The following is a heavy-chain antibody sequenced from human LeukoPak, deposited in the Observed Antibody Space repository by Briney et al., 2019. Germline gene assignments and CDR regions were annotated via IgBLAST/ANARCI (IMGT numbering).Heavy chain of an antibody. J-gene: IGHJ3*02. D-gene: IGHD3-10*01. CDR2: IHYSGNT. CDR1: GGSISGHY. Sequence: SETLSLTCTVSGGSISGHYWSWIRQPPGKALEWIGYIHYSGNTHHNPSLTSRIRMSVDTSKNQFSLKLTSVTAADMAVYYCARHGLWFGESHAFDIWGQGTMVTVSS. CDR3: ARHGLWFGESHAFDI. V-gene: IGHV4-59*08.